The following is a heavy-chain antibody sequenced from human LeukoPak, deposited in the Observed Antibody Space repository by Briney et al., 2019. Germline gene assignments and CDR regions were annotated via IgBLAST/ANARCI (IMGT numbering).Heavy chain of an antibody. D-gene: IGHD2-15*01. Sequence: PGGSLRLSCAASGFTFSSYAMSRVRQAPGKGLEWVSAISGSGGSTYYADSVKGRFTISRDNSKNTLYLQMNSLRAEDTAVYYCATSTVGYCSGGSCYSGLHYYYYGMDVWGQGTTVTVSS. CDR1: GFTFSSYA. CDR3: ATSTVGYCSGGSCYSGLHYYYYGMDV. CDR2: ISGSGGST. J-gene: IGHJ6*02. V-gene: IGHV3-23*01.